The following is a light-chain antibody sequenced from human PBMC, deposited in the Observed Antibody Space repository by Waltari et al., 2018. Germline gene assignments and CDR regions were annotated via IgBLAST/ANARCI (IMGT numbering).Light chain of an antibody. CDR3: QQYYSNPQT. CDR2: WAS. J-gene: IGKJ2*01. V-gene: IGKV4-1*01. CDR1: QSVLYSSNNKHY. Sequence: DIVMTQSPDSLAVSMGERATINCKSSQSVLYSSNNKHYLAWYQQKPGQPPKLLIYWASIRESGVPDRFSGSGSGTDFTLTISSLQAEDVAVYYCQQYYSNPQTFGQGTKLEIK.